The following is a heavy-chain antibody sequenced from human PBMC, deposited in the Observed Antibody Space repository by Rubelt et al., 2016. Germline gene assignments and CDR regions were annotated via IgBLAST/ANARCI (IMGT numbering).Heavy chain of an antibody. Sequence: GRSLRLSCAASGFTFSNYGMHWVRQAPGKGLEWVAIIWYDGGNKYYADSVKGRFTISRDNSKNTLYPQMNSLRAEDTAVYYCARRRTGGVYFDSWGQGTLVTVSS. D-gene: IGHD1-14*01. V-gene: IGHV3-33*01. CDR3: ARRRTGGVYFDS. CDR2: IWYDGGNK. CDR1: GFTFSNYG. J-gene: IGHJ4*02.